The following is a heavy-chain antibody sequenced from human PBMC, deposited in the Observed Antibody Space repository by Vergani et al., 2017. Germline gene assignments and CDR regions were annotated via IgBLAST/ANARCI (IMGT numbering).Heavy chain of an antibody. CDR3: AKDQGDDYGDYGFDY. CDR2: ISSSSSYT. J-gene: IGHJ4*02. Sequence: QVQLVESGGGLVKPGGSLRLSCAASGFTFSDYYMSWIRQAPGKGLEWVSYISSSSSYTNYADSVKGRFTISRDNSKNTLYLQMNSLRAEDTAVYYCAKDQGDDYGDYGFDYWGQGTLVTVSS. V-gene: IGHV3-11*05. CDR1: GFTFSDYY. D-gene: IGHD4-17*01.